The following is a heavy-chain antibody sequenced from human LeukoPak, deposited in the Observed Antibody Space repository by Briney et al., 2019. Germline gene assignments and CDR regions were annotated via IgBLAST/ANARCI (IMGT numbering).Heavy chain of an antibody. V-gene: IGHV3-23*01. J-gene: IGHJ4*02. Sequence: PGGSLRLSCTASGFTFANYAMSWVRQAPGKGLEWVSSITGTDASTFYAGSVKGRFTISRDNPKNTLYLQMNSLRAEDTAVYYCAKTPGQRRPSECDYWGQGTLVTVSS. D-gene: IGHD6-25*01. CDR2: ITGTDAST. CDR1: GFTFANYA. CDR3: AKTPGQRRPSECDY.